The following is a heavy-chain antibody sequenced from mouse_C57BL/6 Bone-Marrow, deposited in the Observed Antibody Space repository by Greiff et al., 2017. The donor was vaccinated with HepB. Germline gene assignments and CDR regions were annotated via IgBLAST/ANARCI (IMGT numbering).Heavy chain of an antibody. J-gene: IGHJ2*01. Sequence: EVQRVESGGGLVQSGRSLRLSCATSGFTFSDFYMEWVRQAPGKGLEWIAASRNKANDYTTEYSASVKGRFIVSRDTSQSILYLQMNALRAEDTAIYYCARGGVVSPFDYWGQGTTLTVSS. D-gene: IGHD1-1*01. CDR1: GFTFSDFY. CDR2: SRNKANDYTT. V-gene: IGHV7-1*01. CDR3: ARGGVVSPFDY.